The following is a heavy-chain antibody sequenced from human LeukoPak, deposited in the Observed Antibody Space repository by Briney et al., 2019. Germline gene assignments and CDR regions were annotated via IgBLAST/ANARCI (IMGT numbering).Heavy chain of an antibody. Sequence: PSETLSLTCAVSGGSINNYYWTWIRQPPGKGLEWIGYIFYTGSTNYSPSLKSRVTMSVDASKNEFSLTLRSLTAADTAVYYCARDRPYGDYVFYGMDVWGQGTTVTVSS. D-gene: IGHD4-17*01. V-gene: IGHV4-59*01. J-gene: IGHJ6*02. CDR1: GGSINNYY. CDR3: ARDRPYGDYVFYGMDV. CDR2: IFYTGST.